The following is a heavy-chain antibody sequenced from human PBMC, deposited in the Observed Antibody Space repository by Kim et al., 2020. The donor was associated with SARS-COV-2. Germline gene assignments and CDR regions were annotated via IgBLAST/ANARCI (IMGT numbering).Heavy chain of an antibody. CDR2: IGNAGET. J-gene: IGHJ6*02. D-gene: IGHD5-18*01. Sequence: GGSLRLSCAASGFIFGGHDMHWVRQGTGKGLEWVSAIGNAGETFYEEYVKGRFIISRENGKNSLYLQMDSLRAGDTAVYYCERGIQLWLGVDVWGQGTTVTVSS. CDR3: ERGIQLWLGVDV. CDR1: GFIFGGHD. V-gene: IGHV3-13*04.